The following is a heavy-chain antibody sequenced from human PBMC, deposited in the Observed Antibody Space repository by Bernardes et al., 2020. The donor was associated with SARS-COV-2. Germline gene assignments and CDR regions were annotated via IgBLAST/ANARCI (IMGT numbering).Heavy chain of an antibody. CDR2: ISDDGSNK. J-gene: IGHJ4*02. V-gene: IGHV3-30*18. Sequence: GGSLRLSCAASGFTFSSYGMHWVRQAPGKGLEWVAVISDDGSNKYYADSVKGRFTISRDNSKNTLYLQMNSLRAEDTAVYYCAKDVEYSSGWYWDYFDYWGQGTLVTVSS. CDR3: AKDVEYSSGWYWDYFDY. D-gene: IGHD6-19*01. CDR1: GFTFSSYG.